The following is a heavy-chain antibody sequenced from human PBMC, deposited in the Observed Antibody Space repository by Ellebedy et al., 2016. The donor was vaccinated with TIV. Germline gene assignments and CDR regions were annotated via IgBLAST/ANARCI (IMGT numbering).Heavy chain of an antibody. CDR1: EFTFSSYG. Sequence: GGSLRLXCAASEFTFSSYGMHWVRQAPGKGLEWVAVIWYDGSNKYYADSVKGRFTISRDNSKNTLYLQMNSLRAEDTAVYYCAREPVVRGVIRRGYAMDVWGQGTTVTVSS. CDR2: IWYDGSNK. CDR3: AREPVVRGVIRRGYAMDV. D-gene: IGHD3-10*01. J-gene: IGHJ6*02. V-gene: IGHV3-33*01.